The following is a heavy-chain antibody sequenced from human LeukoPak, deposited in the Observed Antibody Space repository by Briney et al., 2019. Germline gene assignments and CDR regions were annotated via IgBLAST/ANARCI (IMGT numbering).Heavy chain of an antibody. CDR1: GYSISSGYY. J-gene: IGHJ4*02. V-gene: IGHV4-38-2*02. Sequence: PSETLSLTCTVSGYSISSGYYWGWIRQPPGKGLEWIGSIYHSGSTYYNPTLKSRVTISVDTSKNQFSLKLSSVTAADTAVYYCAREDYYDSSGYNDYWGQGTLVTVSS. D-gene: IGHD3-22*01. CDR3: AREDYYDSSGYNDY. CDR2: IYHSGST.